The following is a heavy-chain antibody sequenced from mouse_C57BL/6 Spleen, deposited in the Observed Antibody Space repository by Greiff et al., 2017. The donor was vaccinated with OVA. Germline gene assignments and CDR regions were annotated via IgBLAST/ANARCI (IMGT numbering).Heavy chain of an antibody. CDR3: TRRDSNNLDWYFDV. CDR1: GYTFTDYE. J-gene: IGHJ1*03. V-gene: IGHV1-15*01. Sequence: QVQLQQSGAELVRPGASVTLSCKASGYTFTDYEMHWVKQTPVHGLEWIGAIDPETGGTAYNQKFKGKAILTADKSSSTAYMELRSLTSENSAVEDCTRRDSNNLDWYFDVWGTGTTVTVSS. CDR2: IDPETGGT. D-gene: IGHD2-5*01.